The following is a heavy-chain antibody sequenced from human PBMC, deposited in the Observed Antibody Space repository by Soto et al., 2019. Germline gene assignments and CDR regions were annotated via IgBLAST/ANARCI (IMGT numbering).Heavy chain of an antibody. CDR3: ARDYYDSSGYYYYYYGMDV. CDR2: IIPIFGTA. J-gene: IGHJ6*02. D-gene: IGHD3-22*01. V-gene: IGHV1-69*01. Sequence: QVQLVQSGAEVKKPGSSVKVSCKASGGTFSSYAISWVRQAPGQGFEWMGGIIPIFGTANYAQKFQGRVTITADESTSTAYMELSSLRSEDTAVYYCARDYYDSSGYYYYYYGMDVWGQGTTVTVSS. CDR1: GGTFSSYA.